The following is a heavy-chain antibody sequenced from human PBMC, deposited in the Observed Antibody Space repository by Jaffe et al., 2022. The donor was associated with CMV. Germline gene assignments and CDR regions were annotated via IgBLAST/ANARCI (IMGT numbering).Heavy chain of an antibody. V-gene: IGHV3-9*01. D-gene: IGHD3-16*01. Sequence: EVQLVESGGGLVQPGRSLRLSCAASGFTFDDYAMHWVRQAPGKGLEWVSGISWNSGSIGYADSVKGRFTISRDNAKNSLYLQMNSLRAEDTALYYCAIIPGGEMATKYYYYGMDVWGQGTTVTVSS. CDR1: GFTFDDYA. J-gene: IGHJ6*02. CDR2: ISWNSGSI. CDR3: AIIPGGEMATKYYYYGMDV.